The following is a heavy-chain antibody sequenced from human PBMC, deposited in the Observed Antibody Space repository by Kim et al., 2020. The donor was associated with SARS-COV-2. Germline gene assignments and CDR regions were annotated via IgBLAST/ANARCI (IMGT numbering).Heavy chain of an antibody. CDR1: GGTFSSYA. CDR2: IIPIFGTA. CDR3: ARDGLGYLVLSASLYYGMEV. V-gene: IGHV1-69*01. D-gene: IGHD5-18*01. Sequence: SSVKVSCKASGGTFSSYAISWVRQAPGQGLEWMGGIIPIFGTANYAQKFQGRVTVTAYEYTSTAYMELSSLRSEDTAVYYCARDGLGYLVLSASLYYGMEVWGQGTTVTVSS. J-gene: IGHJ6*02.